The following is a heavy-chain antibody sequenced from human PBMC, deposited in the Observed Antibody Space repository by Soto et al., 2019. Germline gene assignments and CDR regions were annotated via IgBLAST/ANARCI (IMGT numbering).Heavy chain of an antibody. CDR3: TRLRIVGATSTFDY. Sequence: EVQLVESGGGLVQPGGSLKLSCAASGFTFSGSAMHWVRQASGKGLEWVGRIRSKANSYATAYAASVKGRFTISRDDSKNRAYLQMNSLKTEDTAVYYCTRLRIVGATSTFDYWGQGTLVTVSS. CDR1: GFTFSGSA. CDR2: IRSKANSYAT. J-gene: IGHJ4*02. D-gene: IGHD1-26*01. V-gene: IGHV3-73*02.